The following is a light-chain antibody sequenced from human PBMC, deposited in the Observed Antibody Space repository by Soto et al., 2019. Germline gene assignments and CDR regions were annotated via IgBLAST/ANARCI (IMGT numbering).Light chain of an antibody. Sequence: QSVLTQPASVSGSPGQSITISCTGTSSNVGSYKLVSWYQQHPGKAPKLMIFEVNKRPSGVSNRFSGSKSGNTASLTISGLKVEDEADYYCCSSGGSPTYVFGTWTTVTVL. CDR2: EVN. V-gene: IGLV2-23*02. CDR3: CSSGGSPTYV. CDR1: SSNVGSYKL. J-gene: IGLJ1*01.